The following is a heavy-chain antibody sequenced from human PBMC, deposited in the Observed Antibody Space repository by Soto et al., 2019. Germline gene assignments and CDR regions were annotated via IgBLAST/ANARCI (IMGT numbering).Heavy chain of an antibody. CDR3: ARRALPYYDFWSGYYTFDY. CDR1: GYTFTSYG. CDR2: ISAYNGNT. J-gene: IGHJ4*02. Sequence: QVQLVQSGAEVKKPGASVKVSCKASGYTFTSYGIIWVRQAPGQGLEWMGWISAYNGNTNYAQKLQGRVTMTTDTSTSTAYMELRSLRSDDTAVYYCARRALPYYDFWSGYYTFDYWGQGTLVTVSS. V-gene: IGHV1-18*01. D-gene: IGHD3-3*01.